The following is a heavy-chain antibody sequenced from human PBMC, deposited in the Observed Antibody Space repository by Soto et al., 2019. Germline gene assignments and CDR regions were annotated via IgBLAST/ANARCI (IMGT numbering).Heavy chain of an antibody. D-gene: IGHD3-3*01. CDR1: GGSSRRWGDY. CDR3: ARDFDFFDS. CDR2: XXXXXRX. J-gene: IGHJ4*02. Sequence: EPLSLHRSVVGGSSRRWGDYWIWIRQPPGKGXXWXGYXXXXXRXXXNPSLKSRVSISMDTPKNQFSLDLDSVTAADTAVYFCARDFDFFDSWGQGILVTVSS. V-gene: IGHV4-61*08.